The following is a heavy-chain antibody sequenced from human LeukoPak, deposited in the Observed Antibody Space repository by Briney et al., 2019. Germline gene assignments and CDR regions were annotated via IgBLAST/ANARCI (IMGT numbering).Heavy chain of an antibody. CDR3: ARGGPLEWAPDAFDL. D-gene: IGHD1-1*01. CDR2: INPNSGGT. V-gene: IGHV1-2*02. Sequence: ASVKVSCKASGYTFTGYYMHWVRQAPGQGLEWMGWINPNSGGTNYAQKFQGRVTMTRDTSIRTAHMELIRLKSDDTAVFYCARGGPLEWAPDAFDLWGQGTMVTVSS. J-gene: IGHJ3*01. CDR1: GYTFTGYY.